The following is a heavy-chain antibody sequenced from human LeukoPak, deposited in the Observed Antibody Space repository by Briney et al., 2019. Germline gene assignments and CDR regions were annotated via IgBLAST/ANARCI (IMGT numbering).Heavy chain of an antibody. CDR1: GFTFSSYG. V-gene: IGHV3-33*01. D-gene: IGHD4-17*01. J-gene: IGHJ6*02. Sequence: GRSLRLSCAASGFTFSSYGMHWVRQAPGKGLEWVALIWYDGSNKYYADSVKGRFTISRDNSKNALYLQMNSLRAEDTAVYYCARDDGDVLYYYYGMDVWGQGTTVTVSS. CDR3: ARDDGDVLYYYYGMDV. CDR2: IWYDGSNK.